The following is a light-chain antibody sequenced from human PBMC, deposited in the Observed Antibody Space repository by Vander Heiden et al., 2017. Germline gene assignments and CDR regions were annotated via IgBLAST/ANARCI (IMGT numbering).Light chain of an antibody. Sequence: EIAMTPSPATLSVSPGDSATLPCRASQSGSSNLAGYQQKPGQTPRHLLYDASTRATGIPARFSGSGSGTEFTLTISSLQSEDFAVYYCQQYNNWPSITFGPGTKVDIK. CDR2: DAS. CDR1: QSGSSN. CDR3: QQYNNWPSIT. J-gene: IGKJ3*01. V-gene: IGKV3-15*01.